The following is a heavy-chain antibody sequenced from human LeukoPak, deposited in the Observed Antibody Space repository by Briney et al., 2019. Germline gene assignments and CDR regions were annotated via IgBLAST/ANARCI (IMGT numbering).Heavy chain of an antibody. CDR3: ARVGCSGGSCYSYYFDY. CDR2: IYYSGST. V-gene: IGHV4-30-4*01. CDR1: GGSISSGDYY. Sequence: SQTLSLTCTVSGGSISSGDYYWSWIRQPPGKGLEWIGYIYYSGSTYYNPSLKSRVTISVDTSKNQFSLKLSSVTAADTAVYYCARVGCSGGSCYSYYFDYWGQGTLVTVSS. D-gene: IGHD2-15*01. J-gene: IGHJ4*02.